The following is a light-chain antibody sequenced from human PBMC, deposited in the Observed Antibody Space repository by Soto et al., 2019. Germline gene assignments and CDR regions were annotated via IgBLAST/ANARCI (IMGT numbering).Light chain of an antibody. CDR3: ATWDDGLSAYV. CDR2: SNS. Sequence: QSAMTQPPSVSAAPGQKVTISCSGSSSNIGGNSVSWFQHLPRTAPKLLIFSNSQRPSGVPDRFSGAKSGTSASLAISGLQSEDEANYYCATWDDGLSAYVFGTGTKLTVL. CDR1: SSNIGGNS. V-gene: IGLV1-44*01. J-gene: IGLJ1*01.